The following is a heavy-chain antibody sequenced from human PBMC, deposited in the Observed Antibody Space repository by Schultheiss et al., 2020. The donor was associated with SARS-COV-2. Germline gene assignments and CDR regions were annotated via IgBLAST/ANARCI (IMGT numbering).Heavy chain of an antibody. CDR3: AREPPREFWSGYLYYYYGMDV. CDR1: GGSFSGYY. D-gene: IGHD3-3*01. Sequence: GSLRLSCAVYGGSFSGYYWSWIRQPPGKGLEWIGSIYYSGSTYYNPSLKSRVTISVDTSKNQFSLKLSSVTAADTAVYYCAREPPREFWSGYLYYYYGMDVWGQGTTVTVSS. V-gene: IGHV4-34*01. J-gene: IGHJ6*02. CDR2: IYYSGST.